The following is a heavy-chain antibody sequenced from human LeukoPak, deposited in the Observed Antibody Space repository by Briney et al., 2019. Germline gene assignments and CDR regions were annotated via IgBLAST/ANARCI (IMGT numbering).Heavy chain of an antibody. CDR1: GGSIGDYY. CDR2: LYYSRNT. Sequence: SETLSLTCTVSGGSIGDYYWSSIRQPPGKGLEWIGYLYYSRNTNYSPSLKSRVTISADTSKTQVYLKLRSVTAADTAVYYCVRDLWGAGGTQYWGQGILVTVSS. D-gene: IGHD2-15*01. J-gene: IGHJ4*02. CDR3: VRDLWGAGGTQY. V-gene: IGHV4-59*01.